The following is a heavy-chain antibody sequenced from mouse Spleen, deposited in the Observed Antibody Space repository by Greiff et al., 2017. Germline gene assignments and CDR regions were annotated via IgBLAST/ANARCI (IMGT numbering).Heavy chain of an antibody. CDR1: GYAFSSYW. D-gene: IGHD2-4*01. Sequence: QVQLKQSGAELVKPGASVKISCKASGYAFSSYWMNWVKQRPGKGLEWIGQIYPGDGDTNYNGKFKGKATLTADKSSSTAYMQLNSLTSEDSAVYFCVRKGNYYDFDYWGQGNTLTVSS. V-gene: IGHV1-80*01. J-gene: IGHJ2*01. CDR2: IYPGDGDT. CDR3: VRKGNYYDFDY.